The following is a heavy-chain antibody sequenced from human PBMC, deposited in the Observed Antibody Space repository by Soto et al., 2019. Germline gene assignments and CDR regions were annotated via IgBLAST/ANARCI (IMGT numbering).Heavy chain of an antibody. V-gene: IGHV3-48*02. D-gene: IGHD3-10*01. Sequence: PGGSLRLSCAASGFTFSNYSMNWVRQAPGKGLEWVSYIISSGSTIYYADSVKGRFTISRDNAKNSLYPQMNSLRDEDTAVYYCARDSNQAGYGSGTAYYGMDVWGQGTTVTVSS. CDR2: IISSGSTI. J-gene: IGHJ6*02. CDR1: GFTFSNYS. CDR3: ARDSNQAGYGSGTAYYGMDV.